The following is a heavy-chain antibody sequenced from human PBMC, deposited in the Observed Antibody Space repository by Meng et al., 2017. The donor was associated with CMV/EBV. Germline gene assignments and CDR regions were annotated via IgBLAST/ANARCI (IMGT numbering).Heavy chain of an antibody. CDR3: ARDYSTLWDGSDY. CDR1: GFTFDAHG. D-gene: IGHD3-10*01. J-gene: IGHJ4*02. Sequence: GGSLRLSCAASGFTFDAHGMSWVRQAPGKGLEWVSGINWNGGSTGYADSVKCRFTISRDNAKNSLYLQMNSLRAEDTALYYCARDYSTLWDGSDYWGQGTLVTVSS. CDR2: INWNGGST. V-gene: IGHV3-20*04.